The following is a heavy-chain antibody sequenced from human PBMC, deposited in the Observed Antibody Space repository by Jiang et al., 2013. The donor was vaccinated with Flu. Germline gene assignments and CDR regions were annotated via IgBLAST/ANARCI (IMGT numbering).Heavy chain of an antibody. CDR3: ARAYGGLYYYDNTGFDP. CDR1: GYTFTNYY. J-gene: IGHJ5*02. CDR2: INPRNGST. D-gene: IGHD3-22*01. Sequence: SGAEVKKSGASVKVSCKASGYTFTNYYLHWVRQAPGQGLAWIGVINPRNGSTTYAQKFQGRVSMTRDRSTTSVYVELSSLRAEDTAVYYCARAYGGLYYYDNTGFDPWGQGTLV. V-gene: IGHV1-46*01.